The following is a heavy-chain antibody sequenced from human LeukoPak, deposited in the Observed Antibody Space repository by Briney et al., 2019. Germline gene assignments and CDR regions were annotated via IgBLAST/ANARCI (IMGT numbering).Heavy chain of an antibody. CDR1: GFSFNQAW. CDR2: IKSKTDGGTT. J-gene: IGHJ5*02. V-gene: IGHV3-15*01. D-gene: IGHD6-19*01. Sequence: PGGSLRLSCAVSGFSFNQAWMSWVRQAPGKGLEWVGRIKSKTDGGTTDYAAPVKGRFTISRDDSKNTVYVEMNSLKAEDTAAYYCTTDGIAVAGHLWGQGTLVTVSS. CDR3: TTDGIAVAGHL.